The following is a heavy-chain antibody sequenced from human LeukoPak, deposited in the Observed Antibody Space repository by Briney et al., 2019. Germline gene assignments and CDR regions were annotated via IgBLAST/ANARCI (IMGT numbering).Heavy chain of an antibody. J-gene: IGHJ5*02. CDR2: IYSGGST. V-gene: IGHV3-66*02. D-gene: IGHD6-13*01. CDR1: GFTVSSNY. Sequence: GGSLRLSCAASGFTVSSNYMSWVRQAPGKGLEWDSVIYSGGSTYYADSLKGRFTISRDNSKNTLYLQMNSLRAEDTAVYYCARTLAAAGTGWFDPWGQGTLVTVSS. CDR3: ARTLAAAGTGWFDP.